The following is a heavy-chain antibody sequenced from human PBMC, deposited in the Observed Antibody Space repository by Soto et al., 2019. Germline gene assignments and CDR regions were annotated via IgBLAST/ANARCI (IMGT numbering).Heavy chain of an antibody. D-gene: IGHD6-13*01. Sequence: SETLCITCSFSAGSINTTDSYWGWIRQSPGKGLEWIGTIAYTGRTYYNPSLKSRVTISVDTSKNQFSLKLSSVTAADTAVYYCARDRPSAAGDYWGQGTMVTVSS. CDR1: AGSINTTDSY. J-gene: IGHJ4*02. CDR3: ARDRPSAAGDY. CDR2: IAYTGRT. V-gene: IGHV4-39*07.